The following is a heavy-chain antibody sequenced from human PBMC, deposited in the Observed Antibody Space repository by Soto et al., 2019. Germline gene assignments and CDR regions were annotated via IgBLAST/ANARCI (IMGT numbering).Heavy chain of an antibody. CDR1: GFTFSSYG. J-gene: IGHJ3*02. D-gene: IGHD3-16*02. CDR3: ARDPRDYIWGSYHASDAFDI. V-gene: IGHV3-33*01. CDR2: IWYDGSNK. Sequence: QVQLVESGGGVVQPGRSLRLSCAASGFTFSSYGMHWVRQAPGKGLEWVAVIWYDGSNKYYADSVKGRFTISRDNSKNTLYLQMNSLRAEDTAVYYCARDPRDYIWGSYHASDAFDIWGQGTMVTVSS.